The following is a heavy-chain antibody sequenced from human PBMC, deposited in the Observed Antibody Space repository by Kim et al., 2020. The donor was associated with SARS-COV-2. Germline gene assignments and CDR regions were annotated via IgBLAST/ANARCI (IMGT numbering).Heavy chain of an antibody. V-gene: IGHV4-39*07. D-gene: IGHD1-26*01. CDR3: ASVSGSPDAFDI. CDR2: IYYSGST. CDR1: GGSISSSSYY. Sequence: SETLSLTCTVSGGSISSSSYYWGWIRQPPGKGLEWIGSIYYSGSTYYNPSLKSRVIISVDTSKNQFSLKLSSVTAADTAVYYCASVSGSPDAFDIWGQGTMVTVSS. J-gene: IGHJ3*02.